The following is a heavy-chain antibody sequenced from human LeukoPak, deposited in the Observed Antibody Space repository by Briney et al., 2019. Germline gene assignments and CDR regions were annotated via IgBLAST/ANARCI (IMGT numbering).Heavy chain of an antibody. V-gene: IGHV4-39*01. CDR2: IYYSGST. D-gene: IGHD6-19*01. J-gene: IGHJ4*02. CDR1: GGSISSSSYY. CDR3: ARAESSGWTGYYFDY. Sequence: SETLSLTCTVSGGSISSSSYYWGWIRQPPGKGLEWIGSIYYSGSTYYNPSLKSRVTISVDTSKNQFSLKLSSVTAADTAVYDCARAESSGWTGYYFDYWGQGTLVTVSS.